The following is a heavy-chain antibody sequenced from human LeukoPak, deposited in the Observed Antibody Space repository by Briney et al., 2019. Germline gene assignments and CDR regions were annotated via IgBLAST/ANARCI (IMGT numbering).Heavy chain of an antibody. J-gene: IGHJ5*02. CDR2: IYTSGST. V-gene: IGHV4-4*07. CDR1: GGSINSYY. CDR3: ARGNYDFWSGYYTPVRWFDP. Sequence: SETLSLTCNVSGGSINSYYWSWIRQPAGKGLEWIGRIYTSGSTNYNPSLKSRVTISVDTSKNQFSLKLSSVTAADTAVYYCARGNYDFWSGYYTPVRWFDPWGQGTLVTVSS. D-gene: IGHD3-3*01.